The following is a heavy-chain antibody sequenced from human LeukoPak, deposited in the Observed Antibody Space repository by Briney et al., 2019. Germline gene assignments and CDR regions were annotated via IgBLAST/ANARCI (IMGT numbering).Heavy chain of an antibody. D-gene: IGHD2-2*01. CDR1: GVTFSTYW. J-gene: IGHJ1*01. V-gene: IGHV3-7*01. CDR2: IKQDGSEK. CDR3: ARGPLGCSSTSCYRPYFQH. Sequence: GGSLRLSCAASGVTFSTYWMSWVRQAPGKGLEWVANIKQDGSEKYYVDSVKGRFTISRDNAKNSLYLQMNSLRAEDTAVYYCARGPLGCSSTSCYRPYFQHWGQGTLVTVSS.